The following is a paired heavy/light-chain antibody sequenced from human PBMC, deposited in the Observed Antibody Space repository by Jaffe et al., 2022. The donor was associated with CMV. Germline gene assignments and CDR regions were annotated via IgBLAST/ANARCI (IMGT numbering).Heavy chain of an antibody. V-gene: IGHV3-23*04. CDR1: GFTFSSYA. Sequence: EVQLVESGGGLVQPGGSLRLSCAASGFTFSSYAMSWVRQAPGKGLEWVSAISGSGGSTYYADSVKGRFTISRDNSKNTLYLQMNSLRAEDTAVYYCAKDPGYCSGGSCYSFRAFDIWGQGTMVTVSS. J-gene: IGHJ3*02. CDR3: AKDPGYCSGGSCYSFRAFDI. D-gene: IGHD2-15*01. CDR2: ISGSGGST.
Light chain of an antibody. CDR3: GTWDSSLSAGRGV. J-gene: IGLJ1*01. CDR1: SSNIGNNY. V-gene: IGLV1-51*01. CDR2: DNN. Sequence: QSVLTQPPSVSAAPGQKVTISCSGSSSNIGNNYVSWYQQLPGTAPKLLIYDNNKRPSGIPDRFSGSKSGTSATLGITGLQTGDEADYYCGTWDSSLSAGRGVFGTGTKVTVL.